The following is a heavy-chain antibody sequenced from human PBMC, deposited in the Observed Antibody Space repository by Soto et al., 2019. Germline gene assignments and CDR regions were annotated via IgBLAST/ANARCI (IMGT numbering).Heavy chain of an antibody. Sequence: QVQLVESGGGVVQPGRSLRLSCAASGFTFSTYGMHWVRQAPGKGLEWVAIILYDGSNKYYADSVKGRFTISRDNSKNTLYLQMDSLRAEDTALYYCAKDTYSTSSPVYYGMDVWGQGTTVTVSS. J-gene: IGHJ6*02. D-gene: IGHD6-6*01. CDR3: AKDTYSTSSPVYYGMDV. CDR1: GFTFSTYG. V-gene: IGHV3-30*18. CDR2: ILYDGSNK.